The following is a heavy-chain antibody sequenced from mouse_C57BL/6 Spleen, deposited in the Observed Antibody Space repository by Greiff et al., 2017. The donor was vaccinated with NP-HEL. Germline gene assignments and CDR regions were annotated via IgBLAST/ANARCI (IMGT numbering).Heavy chain of an antibody. J-gene: IGHJ4*01. CDR2: IYPGSGST. CDR1: GYTFTSYW. Sequence: QVQLQQPGAELVKPGASVKMSCKASGYTFTSYWITWVKQRPGQGLEWIGDIYPGSGSTNYNEKFKSKATLTVDTSSSTAYMQLSSLTSEDSAVYYCERPYYYGSSNYYAMDYWGQGTSVTVSS. V-gene: IGHV1-55*01. CDR3: ERPYYYGSSNYYAMDY. D-gene: IGHD1-1*01.